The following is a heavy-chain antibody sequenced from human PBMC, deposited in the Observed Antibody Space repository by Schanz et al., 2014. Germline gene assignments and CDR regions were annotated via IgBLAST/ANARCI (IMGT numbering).Heavy chain of an antibody. D-gene: IGHD3-10*01. CDR1: GFTFTTNA. J-gene: IGHJ4*02. V-gene: IGHV3-23*04. CDR2: ISGNGGST. CDR3: AREGERKGMLPYYFDY. Sequence: EVHLVESGGGLVQPGGSLRLSCAASGFTFTTNAMSWVRQPPGKGLEWVSAISGNGGSTYFADSVKGRFTISRDNAKNSLYLQMNSLRDEDTAVYYCAREGERKGMLPYYFDYWGQGALVTVSS.